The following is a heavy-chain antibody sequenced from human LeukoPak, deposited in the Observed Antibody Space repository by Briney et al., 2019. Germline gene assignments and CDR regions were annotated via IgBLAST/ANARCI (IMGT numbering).Heavy chain of an antibody. J-gene: IGHJ4*02. CDR3: AKDPYSSGWYVRPYYFDY. CDR2: ISYDGSNK. CDR1: GFTFSSYG. D-gene: IGHD6-19*01. V-gene: IGHV3-30*18. Sequence: PGGSLRLSCAASGFTFSSYGMHWVRQAPGKGLEWVAVISYDGSNKYYADSVKGRFTISRDNSKNTLYLQMNSLRAEDTAVYYCAKDPYSSGWYVRPYYFDYWGQGPLVTVSS.